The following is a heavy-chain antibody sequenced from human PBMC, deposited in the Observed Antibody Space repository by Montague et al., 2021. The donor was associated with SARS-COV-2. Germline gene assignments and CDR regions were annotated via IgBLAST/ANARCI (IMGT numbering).Heavy chain of an antibody. CDR3: ARGDVVVVAANDYYYGMDV. CDR1: GGSISSYY. CDR2: IYYSGST. J-gene: IGHJ6*02. Sequence: SETLSLTCTVSGGSISSYYWSWIRQPPGKGLEWIGYIYYSGSTNYNPSLKSRVTISVDTPKNQFSLKLSSVTAADTAVYYCARGDVVVVAANDYYYGMDVWGQGTTVTASS. D-gene: IGHD2-15*01. V-gene: IGHV4-59*01.